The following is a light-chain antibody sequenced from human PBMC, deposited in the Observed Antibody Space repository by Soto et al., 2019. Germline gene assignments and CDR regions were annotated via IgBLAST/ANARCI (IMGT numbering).Light chain of an antibody. CDR2: GVS. CDR3: QQYSDWPPYYT. CDR1: QNVATK. J-gene: IGKJ2*01. V-gene: IGKV3-15*01. Sequence: EIVMTQSPATLSVSPGEGVTLSCRASQNVATKLAWYQQKPGQAPRLLIFGVSTRPSGVPARFTGSGSGTDFSRTISSLESEDFAVYYCQQYSDWPPYYTFRQGTKLEI.